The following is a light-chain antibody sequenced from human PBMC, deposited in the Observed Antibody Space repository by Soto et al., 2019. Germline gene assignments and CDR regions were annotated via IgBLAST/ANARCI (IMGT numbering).Light chain of an antibody. Sequence: SYELTQPPSVSVSPGQTASITCSGDKLGDKYACWYQQKPGQSPVLVIYQDNKRPSGIPERFSGSNSGNTATLTISETQAMDEADYYCQAWDASTPEVFGTGTKVTVL. V-gene: IGLV3-1*01. J-gene: IGLJ1*01. CDR1: KLGDKY. CDR2: QDN. CDR3: QAWDASTPEV.